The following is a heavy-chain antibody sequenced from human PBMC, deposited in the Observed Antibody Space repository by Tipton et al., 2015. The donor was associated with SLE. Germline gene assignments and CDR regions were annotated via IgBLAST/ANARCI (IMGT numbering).Heavy chain of an antibody. D-gene: IGHD6-13*01. Sequence: TLSLTCTVSGGSISSYYWSWIRQPPGKGLEWIGYIYYSGSSNYNPSLKSRVTISVDTSKNQFSLKLSSVTAADTAVYYCARALGGAQPLVRYFDLWGRGTLVTVSS. CDR2: IYYSGSS. CDR1: GGSISSYY. CDR3: ARALGGAQPLVRYFDL. V-gene: IGHV4-59*01. J-gene: IGHJ2*01.